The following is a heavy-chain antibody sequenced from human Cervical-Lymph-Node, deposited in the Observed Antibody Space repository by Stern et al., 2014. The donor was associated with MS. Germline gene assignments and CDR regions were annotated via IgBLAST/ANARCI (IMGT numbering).Heavy chain of an antibody. CDR1: GYTFTNFY. Sequence: QVQLVQSGAEVKKPGASVKVSCKASGYTFTNFYMHWVRQAPGQGLEWMGISNPGGGSTSYAQKFQGRVPMTRDTSTSTVYMELSSLRSEDTAVYYCAIGAFDIWGQGTMVTVSS. CDR3: AIGAFDI. J-gene: IGHJ3*02. V-gene: IGHV1-46*01. CDR2: SNPGGGST.